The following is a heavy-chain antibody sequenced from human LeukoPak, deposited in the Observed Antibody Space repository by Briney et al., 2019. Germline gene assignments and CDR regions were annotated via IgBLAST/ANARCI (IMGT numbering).Heavy chain of an antibody. CDR2: ISSSGSTI. V-gene: IGHV3-11*01. D-gene: IGHD6-13*01. Sequence: PGGSLRLSCAASGFTFSDYYMSWIRQAPGKGLEWVSYISSSGSTIYYADSVKGRFTISRDNAKNSLYLQMNSLRAEDTAVYYCARVGVSSMAAAGAYYYYGMDVWGQGTTVTVSS. CDR3: ARVGVSSMAAAGAYYYYGMDV. J-gene: IGHJ6*02. CDR1: GFTFSDYY.